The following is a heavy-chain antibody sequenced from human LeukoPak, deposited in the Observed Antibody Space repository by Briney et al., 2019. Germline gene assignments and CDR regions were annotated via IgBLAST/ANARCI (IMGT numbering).Heavy chain of an antibody. CDR3: ARGSIAAAKTGAFDI. CDR2: ISAYNGNT. J-gene: IGHJ3*02. Sequence: ASVEVSCKASGYTFTSYGISWVRQAPGQGLEWMGWISAYNGNTNYAQKLQGRVTMTTDTSTSTAYMELRSLRSDDTAVYYCARGSIAAAKTGAFDIWGQGTMVTVSS. D-gene: IGHD6-13*01. V-gene: IGHV1-18*01. CDR1: GYTFTSYG.